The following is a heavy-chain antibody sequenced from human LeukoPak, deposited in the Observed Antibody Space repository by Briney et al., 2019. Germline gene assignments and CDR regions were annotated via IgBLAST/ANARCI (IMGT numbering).Heavy chain of an antibody. CDR3: ARATYYYDSSGYYYDRGVYDY. Sequence: GVSLRLSCAASGFTFDDYAMHWVRQAPGKGLEWVSGISWNSGSIGYADSVKGRFTISRDNAENSLYLQMNSLKTEDTALYYCARATYYYDSSGYYYDRGVYDYWGQGTLVTVSS. J-gene: IGHJ4*02. V-gene: IGHV3-9*01. D-gene: IGHD3-22*01. CDR2: ISWNSGSI. CDR1: GFTFDDYA.